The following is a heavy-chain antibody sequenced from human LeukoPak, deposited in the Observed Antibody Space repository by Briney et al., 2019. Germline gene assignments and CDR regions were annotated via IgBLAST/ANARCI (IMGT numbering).Heavy chain of an antibody. CDR2: LNQVGVES. Sequence: GGPLEPPFEALELTFIKFCLPGAAKLQGKGLGWLPILNQVGVESNYVDSVKGRFTISRDNAKTSLYLQMNSLKDEDTAVYHCVSRGCTADACFLSSFNCFDHWGQGSLVTVSS. J-gene: IGHJ4*02. D-gene: IGHD2-21*02. CDR3: VSRGCTADACFLSSFNCFDH. CDR1: ELTFIKFC. V-gene: IGHV3-7*05.